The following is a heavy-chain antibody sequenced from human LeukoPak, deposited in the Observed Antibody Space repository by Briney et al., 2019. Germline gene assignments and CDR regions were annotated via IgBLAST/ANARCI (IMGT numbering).Heavy chain of an antibody. V-gene: IGHV1-8*01. CDR2: MNPNSGNT. J-gene: IGHJ6*02. CDR3: ARTTVNFYYYSYGMDV. D-gene: IGHD4-11*01. Sequence: SVKLSCKASGYTFTSYDINRVRQATGQGLGWMGWMNPNSGNTGYAQKFQGRVTMTRNTSISTAYMELSSLRSEDTAVYYCARTTVNFYYYSYGMDVWGQGTTVTVSS. CDR1: GYTFTSYD.